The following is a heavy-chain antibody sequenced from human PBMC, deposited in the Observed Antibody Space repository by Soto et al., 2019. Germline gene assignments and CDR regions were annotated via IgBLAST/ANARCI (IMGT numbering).Heavy chain of an antibody. J-gene: IGHJ4*02. V-gene: IGHV1-58*01. D-gene: IGHD6-19*01. CDR1: GFTLTSCA. Sequence: GAPAKVPCKESGFTLTSCAVRWLRHARGQRLEWIGLIVVGSGNTNYAQKVQERVTITRDMSTSTAYMELSSLRSEDTAVYYCAAEGWSFDYWGQGPLVTV. CDR3: AAEGWSFDY. CDR2: IVVGSGNT.